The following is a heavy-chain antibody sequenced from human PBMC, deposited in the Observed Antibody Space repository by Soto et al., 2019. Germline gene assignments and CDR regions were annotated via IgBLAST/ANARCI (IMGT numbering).Heavy chain of an antibody. J-gene: IGHJ4*02. Sequence: SETLSLTCAVYGGSFSGYYWSWIRQPPGKGLEWIGEINHSGSTNYNPSLKSRVTISVDTSKNQFSLKLSSVTAADTAVYYCASIRGYSYGYYPYWGQGTLGTVS. V-gene: IGHV4-34*01. CDR1: GGSFSGYY. CDR2: INHSGST. D-gene: IGHD5-18*01. CDR3: ASIRGYSYGYYPY.